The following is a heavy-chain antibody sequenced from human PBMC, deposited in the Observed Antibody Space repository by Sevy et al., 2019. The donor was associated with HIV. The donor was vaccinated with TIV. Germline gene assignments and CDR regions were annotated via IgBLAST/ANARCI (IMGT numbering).Heavy chain of an antibody. CDR1: GFTFDDYR. D-gene: IGHD3-10*01. CDR3: GREYGSGSYLYSFDY. Sequence: GGSLRLSCAASGFTFDDYRMSWVRQAPGKGLEWVSGINWNGGSTGYADSVKGRFTITRDNAKNSLYLQMNSLRAEDTALYYCGREYGSGSYLYSFDYWGQGTLVTVSS. J-gene: IGHJ4*02. V-gene: IGHV3-20*04. CDR2: INWNGGST.